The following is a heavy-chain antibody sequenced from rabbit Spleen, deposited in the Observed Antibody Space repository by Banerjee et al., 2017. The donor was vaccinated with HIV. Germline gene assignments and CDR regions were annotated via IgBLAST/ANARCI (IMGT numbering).Heavy chain of an antibody. CDR3: VRDRANIGGDYGPYYFDL. J-gene: IGHJ4*01. CDR2: IEPIFGRT. CDR1: GFDFSAYG. Sequence: QSLEESGGGLVQPGGSLRLSCKASGFDFSAYGVSWVRQAPGKGLEWIGYIEPIFGRTYYASWVNGRFTISSHNAQNTLSLQLDSLTVADTATYFCVRDRANIGGDYGPYYFDLWGQGTLVTVS. D-gene: IGHD2-1*01. V-gene: IGHV1S7*01.